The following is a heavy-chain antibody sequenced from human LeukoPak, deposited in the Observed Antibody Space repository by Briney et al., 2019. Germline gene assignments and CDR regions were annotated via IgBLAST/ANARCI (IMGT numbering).Heavy chain of an antibody. J-gene: IGHJ6*03. CDR1: GGSISSESYY. CDR3: AREDLAARPNYYYYYMDV. D-gene: IGHD6-6*01. V-gene: IGHV4-61*02. Sequence: SETLSLTCTVSGGSISSESYYWSWIRQPAGKALEWIGRINTSGNINYNPSLKSRVTLSVDKSKNQFSLKLNSVTAADTAVYYCAREDLAARPNYYYYYMDVWGKGTTVTVTS. CDR2: INTSGNI.